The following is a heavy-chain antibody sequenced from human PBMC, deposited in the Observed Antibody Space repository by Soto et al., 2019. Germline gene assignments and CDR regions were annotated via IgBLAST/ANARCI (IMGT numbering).Heavy chain of an antibody. D-gene: IGHD2-2*01. CDR2: IWYDGSNK. CDR3: ARDGKYCSSTSCYAYYYYYMDV. J-gene: IGHJ6*03. CDR1: GFTFSSYG. V-gene: IGHV3-33*01. Sequence: QVQLVESGGGVVQPGRSLRLSCAASGFTFSSYGMHWVRQAPGKGLEWVAVIWYDGSNKYYADSVKGRFTISRDNSKNTLYLQMNSLRAEDTAVYYCARDGKYCSSTSCYAYYYYYMDVWGKGTTVTVSS.